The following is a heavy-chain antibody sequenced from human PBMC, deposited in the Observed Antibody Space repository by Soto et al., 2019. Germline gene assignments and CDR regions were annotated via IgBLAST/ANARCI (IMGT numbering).Heavy chain of an antibody. CDR2: ISGSGGST. D-gene: IGHD3-10*01. J-gene: IGHJ4*02. Sequence: VQLVESGGGVVQPGRSLRLSCAASGFTFSSYAMSWVRQAPGKGLEWVSAISGSGGSTYYADSVKGRFTISRDNSKNTLYLQMNSLRAEDTAVYYCAKDRGKKRPPGEQIIGTDYWGQGTLVTVSS. V-gene: IGHV3-23*04. CDR1: GFTFSSYA. CDR3: AKDRGKKRPPGEQIIGTDY.